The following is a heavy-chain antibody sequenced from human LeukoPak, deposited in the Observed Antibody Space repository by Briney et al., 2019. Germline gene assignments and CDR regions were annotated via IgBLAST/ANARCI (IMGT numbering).Heavy chain of an antibody. J-gene: IGHJ5*02. Sequence: SETLSLTCTVSGGSISSYYWSLIRQPPGKGLEWIGYIYYSGSTNYNPSLESRVTISVDTSKNQFSLKLSSVTAADTAVYYCARDHLGSGMVGEFDPWGQGTLVTVSS. CDR3: ARDHLGSGMVGEFDP. V-gene: IGHV4-59*01. CDR1: GGSISSYY. CDR2: IYYSGST. D-gene: IGHD1-26*01.